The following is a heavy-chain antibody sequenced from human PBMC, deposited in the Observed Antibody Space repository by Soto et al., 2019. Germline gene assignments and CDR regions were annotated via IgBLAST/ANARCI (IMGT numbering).Heavy chain of an antibody. J-gene: IGHJ3*02. V-gene: IGHV5-51*01. D-gene: IGHD6-19*01. Sequence: GESLKISCKGSGYSFTSYWIGWVRQMPGKGLEWMGIIYPGDSDTRYSPSFQGQVTISADKSISTAYLQWSSLKASDTAMYYCATLIPGYSSGWYIHAFDIWGQGTMVTFSS. CDR2: IYPGDSDT. CDR1: GYSFTSYW. CDR3: ATLIPGYSSGWYIHAFDI.